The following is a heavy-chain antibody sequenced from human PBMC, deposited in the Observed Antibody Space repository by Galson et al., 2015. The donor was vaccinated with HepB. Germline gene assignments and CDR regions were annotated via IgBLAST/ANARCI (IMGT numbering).Heavy chain of an antibody. V-gene: IGHV1-18*04. CDR1: GYTFTSYG. CDR3: ARATAGQQLVHSFDY. CDR2: ISAYNGNT. J-gene: IGHJ4*02. D-gene: IGHD6-13*01. Sequence: SVKVSCKASGYTFTSYGISWVRQAPGQGLEWMGWISAYNGNTNYAQKLQGRVTMTTDTSTSTAYMELRSLRSDDTAVYYCARATAGQQLVHSFDYWGQGSLVTVSP.